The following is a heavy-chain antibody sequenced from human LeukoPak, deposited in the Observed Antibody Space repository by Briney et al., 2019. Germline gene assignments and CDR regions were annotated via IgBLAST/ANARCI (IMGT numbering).Heavy chain of an antibody. CDR1: GGSISSYY. Sequence: SETLSLTCTVSGGSISSYYWSWIRQPPGKGLEWIGYIYYSGSTNYNPSLMSRVTISVDTSKNQFSLKLTSVTAADTAVYYCARLPLRSHFDYWGQGTLVTVSS. V-gene: IGHV4-59*08. J-gene: IGHJ4*02. CDR3: ARLPLRSHFDY. CDR2: IYYSGST.